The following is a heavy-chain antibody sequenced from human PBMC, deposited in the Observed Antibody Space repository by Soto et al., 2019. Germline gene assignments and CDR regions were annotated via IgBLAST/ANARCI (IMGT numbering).Heavy chain of an antibody. CDR1: GGSISSYY. CDR2: IYYSGST. D-gene: IGHD6-19*01. V-gene: IGHV4-59*01. CDR3: AAYSSGWYGGYNWFDP. Sequence: SETLSLTCTVSGGSISSYYWSWIRQPPGKGLEWIGYIYYSGSTNYNPSLKSRVTISVDTSKNQFSLKLSSVTAADTAVYYCAAYSSGWYGGYNWFDPWGQGTLVTVSS. J-gene: IGHJ5*02.